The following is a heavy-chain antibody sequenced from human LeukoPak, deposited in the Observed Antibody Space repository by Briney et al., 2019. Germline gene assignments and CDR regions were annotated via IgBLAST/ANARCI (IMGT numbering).Heavy chain of an antibody. D-gene: IGHD1-1*01. J-gene: IGHJ4*02. Sequence: GGSLRLSCAVSGVTVSSTDMSWVRQAPGKGLEWVSVIFSGGGTYYTGSVKGRFTISRDNSKNTLYLQMNSLRAEDTAVYYCARDVQSWPTYFDYWGQGTLVTVSS. V-gene: IGHV3-53*01. CDR3: ARDVQSWPTYFDY. CDR1: GVTVSSTD. CDR2: IFSGGGT.